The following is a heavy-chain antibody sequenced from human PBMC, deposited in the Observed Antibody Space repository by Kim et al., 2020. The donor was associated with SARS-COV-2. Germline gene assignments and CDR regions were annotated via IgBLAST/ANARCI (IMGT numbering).Heavy chain of an antibody. CDR3: AKGGSTMQNDY. D-gene: IGHD3-10*01. Sequence: YAESVKGRFTISSDNSKNTVYLQMNSLRLEDTAVYYCAKGGSTMQNDYWGQGSLVTVSS. V-gene: IGHV3-23*01. J-gene: IGHJ4*02.